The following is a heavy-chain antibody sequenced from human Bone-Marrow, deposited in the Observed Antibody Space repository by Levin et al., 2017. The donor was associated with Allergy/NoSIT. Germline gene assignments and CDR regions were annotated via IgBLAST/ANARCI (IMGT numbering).Heavy chain of an antibody. D-gene: IGHD5-12*01. V-gene: IGHV3-30*03. CDR2: ISFDSSNK. CDR3: ARVGNYFEYSGAFDY. Sequence: PGGSLRLSCVASGFNFNKYALNWIRQAPGKGLEWVSAISFDSSNKHYADSLQGRFTVSRDNSESTLYLHLTSLRVEDTAIYYCARVGNYFEYSGAFDYWGQGSPVTVSS. J-gene: IGHJ4*02. CDR1: GFNFNKYA.